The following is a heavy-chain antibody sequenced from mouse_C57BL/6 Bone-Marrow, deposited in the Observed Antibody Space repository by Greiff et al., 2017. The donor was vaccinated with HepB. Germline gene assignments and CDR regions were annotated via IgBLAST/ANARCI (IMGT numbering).Heavy chain of an antibody. CDR3: ARFPHHYYGSSNFDY. CDR1: GYSFTGYF. D-gene: IGHD1-1*01. V-gene: IGHV1-20*01. Sequence: EVQVVESGPELVKPGDSVKISCKASGYSFTGYFMNWEMQSHGKSLEWIGRINPYNGDTFYNQKFKGKATLTVDKSSSTAHMELRSLTSEDSAVYYCARFPHHYYGSSNFDYWGQGTTLTVSS. J-gene: IGHJ2*01. CDR2: INPYNGDT.